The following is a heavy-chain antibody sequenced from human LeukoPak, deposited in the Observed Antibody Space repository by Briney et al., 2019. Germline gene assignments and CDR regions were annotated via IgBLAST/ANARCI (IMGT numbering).Heavy chain of an antibody. J-gene: IGHJ4*02. Sequence: SQTLSLTCTVSGASISSGAYYWSWIRQHPGKGLECIGYIYYSGSTYYNPSLKSRVTISVDTSKNQFSLNLRSVTAADTAVYYFARDSSTWWFDYWGQGTLVTVSS. V-gene: IGHV4-31*03. CDR1: GASISSGAYY. D-gene: IGHD6-13*01. CDR3: ARDSSTWWFDY. CDR2: IYYSGST.